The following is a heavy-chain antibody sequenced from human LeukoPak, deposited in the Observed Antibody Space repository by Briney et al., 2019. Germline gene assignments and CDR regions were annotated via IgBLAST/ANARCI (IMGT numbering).Heavy chain of an antibody. D-gene: IGHD6-19*01. CDR2: INHSGST. Sequence: MTSETLSLTCAVYGGSFSGYYWSWIRQPPGKGLEWIGEINHSGSTNYNPSLKSRVTISVDTSKNQFSLKLSSVTAADTAVYYCARRRSGWYNVDYWGQGTLVTVSS. CDR1: GGSFSGYY. V-gene: IGHV4-34*01. CDR3: ARRRSGWYNVDY. J-gene: IGHJ4*02.